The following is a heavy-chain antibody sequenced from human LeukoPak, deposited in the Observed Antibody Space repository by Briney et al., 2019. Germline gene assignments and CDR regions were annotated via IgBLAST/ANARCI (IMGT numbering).Heavy chain of an antibody. V-gene: IGHV3-21*01. CDR2: ISSSSSYI. CDR3: ARVGPWVNPDYYYYYMDV. J-gene: IGHJ6*03. CDR1: GYSLRSGYH. Sequence: ETLSLTCTVSGYSLRSGYHWAWFRQPPGKGLEWVSSISSSSSYIYYADSVKGRFTISRDNAKNSLYLQMNSLRAEDTAVYYCARVGPWVNPDYYYYYMDVWGKGTTVTVSS. D-gene: IGHD1-14*01.